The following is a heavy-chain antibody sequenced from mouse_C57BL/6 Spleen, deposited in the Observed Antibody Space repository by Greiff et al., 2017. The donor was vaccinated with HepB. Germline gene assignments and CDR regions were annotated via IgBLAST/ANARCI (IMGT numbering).Heavy chain of an antibody. Sequence: VQLQQPGAELVKPGASVKLSCKASGYTFTSYWMQWVKQRPGQGLEWIGEIDPSDSYTNYNQKFKGKATLTVDTSSSTAYMQLSSLTSEDSAVYYCVRLRYFDVWGTGTTVTVSS. V-gene: IGHV1-50*01. CDR3: VRLRYFDV. J-gene: IGHJ1*03. D-gene: IGHD2-4*01. CDR2: IDPSDSYT. CDR1: GYTFTSYW.